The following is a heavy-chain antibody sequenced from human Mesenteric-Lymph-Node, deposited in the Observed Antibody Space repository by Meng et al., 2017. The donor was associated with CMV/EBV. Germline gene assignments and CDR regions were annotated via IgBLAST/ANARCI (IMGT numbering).Heavy chain of an antibody. CDR2: IYYSGSN. D-gene: IGHD3-9*01. CDR1: SISSSSYY. CDR3: ASVNYDILTVVLRYFDY. V-gene: IGHV4-39*01. Sequence: SISSSSYYWGWIRQPPGKGLEWIGSIYYSGSNYYNPSLKSRVTISVDTSKNQFSLKLSSVTAADTAVYYCASVNYDILTVVLRYFDYWGQGTLVTVSS. J-gene: IGHJ4*02.